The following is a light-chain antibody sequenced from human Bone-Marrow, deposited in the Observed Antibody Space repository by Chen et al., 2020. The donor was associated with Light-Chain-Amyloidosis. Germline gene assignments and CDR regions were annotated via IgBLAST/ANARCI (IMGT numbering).Light chain of an antibody. CDR3: QSADSSGAYEVI. CDR1: DLPKKS. Sequence: SYELTQPPSVSVSPGQTARITCSGDDLPKKSAYWYQQKPGRAPVLVIHRDTERPSWRSKRFSASIAGATATFTISGGQAEDVADYHWQSADSSGAYEVIFGGGTKLT. CDR2: RDT. J-gene: IGLJ2*01. V-gene: IGLV3-25*03.